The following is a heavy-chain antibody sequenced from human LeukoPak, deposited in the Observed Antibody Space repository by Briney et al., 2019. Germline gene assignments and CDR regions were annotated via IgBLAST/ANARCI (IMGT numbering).Heavy chain of an antibody. V-gene: IGHV3-21*01. CDR1: GFTFSSYS. D-gene: IGHD3-3*01. CDR2: IRGDCTET. J-gene: IGHJ4*02. Sequence: PGGSLRLSCAGSGFTFSSYSMSWVRQPPGKGLEWVASIRGDCTETHHAASVMGRFTFSRDNAKKSLYLQMNSTRAEDTAVYYCARGHFGVFLDYWGQGTLVTVSS. CDR3: ARGHFGVFLDY.